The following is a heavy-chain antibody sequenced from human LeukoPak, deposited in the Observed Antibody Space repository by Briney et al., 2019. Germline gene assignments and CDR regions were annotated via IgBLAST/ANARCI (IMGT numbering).Heavy chain of an antibody. J-gene: IGHJ4*02. V-gene: IGHV4-39*07. D-gene: IGHD2/OR15-2a*01. CDR1: GGSISSSSYY. CDR2: IYYSGST. CDR3: ARGAHGSSAFYPLYYFDY. Sequence: PSETLSLTCTVSGGSISSSSYYWGWIRQPPGKGLEWIGSIYYSGSTYYNPSLKSRVTISVDTSKNQFSLKLSSVTAADTAVYYCARGAHGSSAFYPLYYFDYWGQGTLVTVSS.